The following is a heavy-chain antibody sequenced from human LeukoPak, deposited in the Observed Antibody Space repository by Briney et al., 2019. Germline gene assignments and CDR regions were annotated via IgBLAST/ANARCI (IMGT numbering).Heavy chain of an antibody. CDR1: GGTFSSYA. CDR2: IIPIFGIA. Sequence: SVKVSCKASGGTFSSYAISWVRQAPGQGLEWMGRIIPIFGIANYGQKFQGRVTITADKSTSTAYMELSSLRSEDTAVYYCASSRRGVVVTAMDYYYGMDVWGQGTTVTVSS. CDR3: ASSRRGVVVTAMDYYYGMDV. V-gene: IGHV1-69*04. D-gene: IGHD2-21*02. J-gene: IGHJ6*02.